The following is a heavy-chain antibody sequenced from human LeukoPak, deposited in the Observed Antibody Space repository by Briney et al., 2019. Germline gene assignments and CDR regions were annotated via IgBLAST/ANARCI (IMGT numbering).Heavy chain of an antibody. CDR3: ARRTLREQLVRSNYYYMDV. D-gene: IGHD6-6*01. Sequence: SETLSLTCTVSGGSISSYYWSWIWPPPRKGLEWIGYIYYSGSTNYNPSLKSRVTISVDTSKNQFSLKLSSVTAADTAVYYCARRTLREQLVRSNYYYMDVWGKGTTVTVSS. V-gene: IGHV4-59*08. CDR1: GGSISSYY. J-gene: IGHJ6*03. CDR2: IYYSGST.